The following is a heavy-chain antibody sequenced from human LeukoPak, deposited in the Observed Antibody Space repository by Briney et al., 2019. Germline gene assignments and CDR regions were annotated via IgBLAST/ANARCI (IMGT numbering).Heavy chain of an antibody. V-gene: IGHV3-23*01. Sequence: GGSLRLSCAASGFFFSNNAMSWVRQAPGKGLEWVSSLDTTGASTFFADSVRGRFIVSRDNSKNTLYLQMSSLRVEDTAVYYCARSHHANWGSPYYYGMDVWGQGTTVTVSS. CDR2: LDTTGAST. D-gene: IGHD7-27*01. J-gene: IGHJ6*02. CDR3: ARSHHANWGSPYYYGMDV. CDR1: GFFFSNNA.